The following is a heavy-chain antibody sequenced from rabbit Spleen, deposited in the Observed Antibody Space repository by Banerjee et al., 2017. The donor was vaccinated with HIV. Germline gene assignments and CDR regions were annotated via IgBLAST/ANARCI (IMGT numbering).Heavy chain of an antibody. CDR3: ARDLAGVIGWNFYL. CDR1: EFSFSSNW. J-gene: IGHJ4*01. V-gene: IGHV1S45*01. D-gene: IGHD4-1*01. CDR2: IDTNDGDT. Sequence: LEESGGGLVKPGGTLTLTCTVSEFSFSSNWICWVRQAPGKGLEWIACIDTNDGDTDYANWPKGRFTISKTSSTTVTLQMTSLTVADTATHFCARDLAGVIGWNFYLWGQGTLVTVS.